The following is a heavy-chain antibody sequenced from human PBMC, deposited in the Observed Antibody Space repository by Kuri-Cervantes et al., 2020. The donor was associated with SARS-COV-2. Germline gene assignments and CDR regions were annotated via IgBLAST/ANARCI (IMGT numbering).Heavy chain of an antibody. J-gene: IGHJ4*02. Sequence: GSLRLSCTVSGGSISSYYWSWIRRPPGKGLEWIGYIYYSGSTNYNPSLKSRATILVYTSQNQFSLKLDSMTAADTAVYYCAKHDYGDYGTFDYWGQGTLVTVSS. D-gene: IGHD4-17*01. CDR3: AKHDYGDYGTFDY. CDR2: IYYSGST. CDR1: GGSISSYY. V-gene: IGHV4-59*08.